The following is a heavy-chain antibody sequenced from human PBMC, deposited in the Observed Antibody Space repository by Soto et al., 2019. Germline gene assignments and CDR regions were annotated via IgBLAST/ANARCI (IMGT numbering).Heavy chain of an antibody. CDR2: IYHTGDT. D-gene: IGHD6-19*01. J-gene: IGHJ5*02. Sequence: SETLSLTCVVSSYSISSGFFWAWIRQPPGKGLEWVGSIYHTGDTHYNPSLRSQVSMSVDTSKNHFSLRLTYLTAGDTAVSFCARDTSSLDLWGQGILVTVSS. CDR3: ARDTSSLDL. CDR1: SYSISSGFF. V-gene: IGHV4-38-2*02.